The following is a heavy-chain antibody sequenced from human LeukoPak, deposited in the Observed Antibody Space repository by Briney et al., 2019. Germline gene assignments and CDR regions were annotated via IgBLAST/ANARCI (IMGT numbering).Heavy chain of an antibody. V-gene: IGHV1-2*02. CDR3: ARELSGISNTYSVDY. CDR2: INPNSGGT. Sequence: ASVKVSCKASGYTFTGYYMHWVRQAPGQGLEWMGWINPNSGGTNYAQKFQGRVTITRDTSISTAYMELSRLRSDDTALYYCARELSGISNTYSVDYWGQGTLVIVSS. D-gene: IGHD2/OR15-2a*01. J-gene: IGHJ4*02. CDR1: GYTFTGYY.